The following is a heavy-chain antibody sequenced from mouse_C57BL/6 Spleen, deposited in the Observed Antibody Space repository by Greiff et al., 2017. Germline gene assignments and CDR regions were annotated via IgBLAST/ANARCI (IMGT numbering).Heavy chain of an antibody. CDR1: GYTFTDYY. CDR2: IYPGSGNT. V-gene: IGHV1-84*01. CDR3: ASCNWHDWYFDV. D-gene: IGHD4-1*01. J-gene: IGHJ1*03. Sequence: QVQLQQSGPELVKPGASVKISCKASGYTFTDYYINWVKQRPGQGLEGIGWIYPGSGNTKYNEKFKGKATLTVDTSSSTAYMQLSSLTSEDSAVYFCASCNWHDWYFDVWGTGTTVTVSS.